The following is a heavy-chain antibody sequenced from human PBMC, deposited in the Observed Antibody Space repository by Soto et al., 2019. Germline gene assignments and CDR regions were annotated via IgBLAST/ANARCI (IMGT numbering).Heavy chain of an antibody. Sequence: QVQLVESGGGVVQPGRSLRLSCAASGFMFSGYGMHWVRKAPGKGLEWVAFISNAGNEIHYADSVNGRFTISRDNSKNTLYLQMNSLRVEDTAVYSCATDKASRGWELLGTLDIWGQGTMITVSS. CDR3: ATDKASRGWELLGTLDI. CDR1: GFMFSGYG. V-gene: IGHV3-30*03. D-gene: IGHD1-26*01. CDR2: ISNAGNEI. J-gene: IGHJ3*02.